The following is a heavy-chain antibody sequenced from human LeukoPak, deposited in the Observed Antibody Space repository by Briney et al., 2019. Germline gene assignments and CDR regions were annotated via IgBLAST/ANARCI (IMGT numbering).Heavy chain of an antibody. Sequence: GGSLRLSCAASGFTFSNYAMSWVRQAPGKGLEWFSAITDSGGDTYYADSVKGRFTISRDNSKNTLDLQMSSLRAEDTAVYYCAKDRELYYFDYWGQGTLVTVSS. D-gene: IGHD1-7*01. J-gene: IGHJ4*02. CDR1: GFTFSNYA. CDR3: AKDRELYYFDY. CDR2: ITDSGGDT. V-gene: IGHV3-23*01.